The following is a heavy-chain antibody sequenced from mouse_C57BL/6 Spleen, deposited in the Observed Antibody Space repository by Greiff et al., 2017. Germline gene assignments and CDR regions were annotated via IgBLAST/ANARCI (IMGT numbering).Heavy chain of an antibody. J-gene: IGHJ3*01. V-gene: IGHV1-82*01. D-gene: IGHD3-1*01. CDR2: IYPGDGDT. Sequence: QVQLKQSGPELVKPGASVKISCKASGYAFSSSWMNWVKQRPGKGLEWIGRIYPGDGDTTYNRKFKGKATLTADKSSITAYMHRSSVASEDAAVYFCRRSGILGGIDYWGQGTLVTVSA. CDR1: GYAFSSSW. CDR3: RRSGILGGIDY.